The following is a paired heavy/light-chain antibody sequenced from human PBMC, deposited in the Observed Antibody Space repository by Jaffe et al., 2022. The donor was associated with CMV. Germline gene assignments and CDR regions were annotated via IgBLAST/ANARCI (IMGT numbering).Heavy chain of an antibody. Sequence: EVQLLESGGGLVQPGGSLRLSCAASGFTFSSYAMSWVRQAPGKGLEWVSAISGSGGSTSYADSVKGRFTISRDNSKNTLYLQMNSLRAEDTAVYFCASLPITGGSAYYYDPGLVDYWGQGTLVTVSS. V-gene: IGHV3-23*01. J-gene: IGHJ4*02. CDR1: GFTFSSYA. CDR2: ISGSGGST. D-gene: IGHD3-22*01. CDR3: ASLPITGGSAYYYDPGLVDY.
Light chain of an antibody. V-gene: IGLV1-47*01. CDR2: RNN. J-gene: IGLJ3*02. CDR3: AAWDDSLSGPGV. Sequence: QSVLTQPPSASGTPGQRVTISCSGSSSNIGSNYVYWYQQLPGTAPKLLIYRNNQRPSGVPDRFSGSKSGTSASLAISGLRSEDEADYYCAAWDDSLSGPGVFGGGTKLTVL. CDR1: SSNIGSNY.